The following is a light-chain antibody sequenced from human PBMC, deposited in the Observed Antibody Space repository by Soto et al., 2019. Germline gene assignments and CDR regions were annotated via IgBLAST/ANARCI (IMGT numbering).Light chain of an antibody. V-gene: IGKV3-15*01. CDR1: QSVSSN. CDR3: QQYNSWPPKYT. CDR2: GAS. J-gene: IGKJ2*01. Sequence: EIVMTQSPATLSVSPGERATLSCRASQSVSSNLAWYQQKPGQAPRLLIYGASTRATGIPARFSGSGSGTEFTLTISSRQSEDSGVYHCQQYNSWPPKYTFGQGTKVEIK.